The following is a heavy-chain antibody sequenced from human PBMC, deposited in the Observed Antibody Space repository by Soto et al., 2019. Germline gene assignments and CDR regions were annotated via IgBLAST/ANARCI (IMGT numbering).Heavy chain of an antibody. D-gene: IGHD3-9*01. J-gene: IGHJ4*02. CDR2: ISTYNGNT. CDR1: GYTFTSYG. Sequence: ASVKVSCKASGYTFTSYGISWVRQAPGQGLEWMGWISTYNGNTNYAQKLQGRVTMTTDTSTSTAYMELRSLRSDDTAVYYCARSSTYYDLLTGYSRPYDFDYWGQGTLVTVSS. CDR3: ARSSTYYDLLTGYSRPYDFDY. V-gene: IGHV1-18*01.